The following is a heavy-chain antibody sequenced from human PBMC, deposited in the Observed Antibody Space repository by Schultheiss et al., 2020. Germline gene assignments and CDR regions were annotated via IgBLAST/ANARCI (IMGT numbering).Heavy chain of an antibody. CDR3: ARGLYSSSWLYFDY. CDR2: IFSNDEK. J-gene: IGHJ4*02. V-gene: IGHV2-26*01. D-gene: IGHD6-13*01. Sequence: SGPTLVKPTQTLTLTCTFSGFALSNARMGVSWIRQPPGKALEWLAHIFSNDEKSYSTSLKSRLTISKDTSKNQVVLTMTNMDPVDTATYYCARGLYSSSWLYFDYWGQGTLVNVSS. CDR1: GFALSNARMG.